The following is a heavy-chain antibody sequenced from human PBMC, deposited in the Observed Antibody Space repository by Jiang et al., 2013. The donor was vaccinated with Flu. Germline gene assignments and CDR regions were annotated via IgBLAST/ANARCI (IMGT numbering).Heavy chain of an antibody. J-gene: IGHJ4*02. V-gene: IGHV2-70*01. CDR2: IDWDDDK. Sequence: KPTQTLTLTCTFSGFSLSTSGMCVSWIRQPPGKALEWLALIDWDDDKYYSTSLKTRLTISKDTSKNQVVLTMTNMDPVDTATYYCARGSITMVRGVIPHWDYWGQGTLVTVSS. CDR3: ARGSITMVRGVIPHWDY. CDR1: GFSLSTSGMC. D-gene: IGHD3-10*01.